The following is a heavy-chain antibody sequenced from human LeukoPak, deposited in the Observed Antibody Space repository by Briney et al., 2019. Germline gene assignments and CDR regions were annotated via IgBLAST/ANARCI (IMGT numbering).Heavy chain of an antibody. CDR1: GGSISSGGYY. V-gene: IGHV4-31*03. J-gene: IGHJ3*02. Sequence: SQTLSLTCTVSGGSISSGGYYWSWVRQHPGKGLEWIAYIYYSGSTYYNPSLKIRVTRSVDTSKNHFSLKLSSVTAADTAVYYCARAEATVTTYGFDTWGQGTMVTVSS. CDR2: IYYSGST. D-gene: IGHD4-17*01. CDR3: ARAEATVTTYGFDT.